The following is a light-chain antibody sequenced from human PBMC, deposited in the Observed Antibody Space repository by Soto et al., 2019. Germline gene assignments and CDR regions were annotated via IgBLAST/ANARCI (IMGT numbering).Light chain of an antibody. CDR2: GAS. V-gene: IGKV3-20*01. CDR3: QQYGSSPGT. CDR1: QSVSSNY. Sequence: IVLTQSAGTLSLYPGERATLSCRASQSVSSNYLAWYLQKPGQAPILLIYGASTRATGIPGRFSGSGSGTDFTLTISRLEPEDFAVYYCQQYGSSPGTFGQGTKVDIK. J-gene: IGKJ1*01.